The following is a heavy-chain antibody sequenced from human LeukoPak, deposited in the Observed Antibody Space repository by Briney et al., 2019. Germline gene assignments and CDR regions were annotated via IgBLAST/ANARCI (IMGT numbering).Heavy chain of an antibody. D-gene: IGHD3-10*01. Sequence: PSETLSLTCAVYGGSFSGYYWSWIRQPPGKGLEWIGEINHSGSTNYNPSLKSRVTISVDTSKNQFSLKLSSVTAADTAVYYCARHSSLWFGELWAFDYWGQGTLVTVSS. J-gene: IGHJ4*02. CDR1: GGSFSGYY. V-gene: IGHV4-34*01. CDR3: ARHSSLWFGELWAFDY. CDR2: INHSGST.